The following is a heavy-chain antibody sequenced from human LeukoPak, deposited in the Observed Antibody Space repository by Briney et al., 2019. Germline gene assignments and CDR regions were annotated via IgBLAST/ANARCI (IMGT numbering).Heavy chain of an antibody. CDR2: IRVYNGNT. J-gene: IGHJ6*03. CDR3: VRGVPGVYYYYYMDV. D-gene: IGHD2-8*01. CDR1: GYTFTSYG. V-gene: IGHV1-18*03. Sequence: ASVKVSCKASGYTFTSYGINWVRQAPGQGLEWMGWIRVYNGNTNYAQKLQGRVTMTTDTSASTAYMELSSLRSEDMAVYYCVRGVPGVYYYYYMDVWGKGTTVTVSS.